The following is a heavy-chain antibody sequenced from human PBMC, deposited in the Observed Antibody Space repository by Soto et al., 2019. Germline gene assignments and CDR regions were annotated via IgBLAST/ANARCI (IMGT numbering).Heavy chain of an antibody. D-gene: IGHD3-3*01. CDR2: ISSSSSYI. CDR3: ARDHLRDFWSGYYLDYFDY. V-gene: IGHV3-21*01. J-gene: IGHJ4*02. CDR1: GFTFSSYS. Sequence: GGSLRLSCAASGFTFSSYSMNWVRQAPGKGLEWVSSISSSSSYIYYADSVKGPFTICSDNAKNSLYLQMNSLRAEDTAVYYCARDHLRDFWSGYYLDYFDYWGQGTLVTVSS.